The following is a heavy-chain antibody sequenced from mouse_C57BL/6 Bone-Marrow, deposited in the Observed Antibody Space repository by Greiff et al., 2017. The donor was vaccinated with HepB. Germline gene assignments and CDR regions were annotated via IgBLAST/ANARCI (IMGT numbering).Heavy chain of an antibody. Sequence: VKVVESGPELVKPGASVKLSCKASGYTFTSYDINWVKQRPGQGLEWIGWIYPRDGSTKYNEKFKGKATLTVDTSSSTAYMELHSLTSEDSAVYFCARPWFAYWGQGTLVTVSA. J-gene: IGHJ3*01. CDR2: IYPRDGST. V-gene: IGHV1-85*01. CDR1: GYTFTSYD. CDR3: ARPWFAY.